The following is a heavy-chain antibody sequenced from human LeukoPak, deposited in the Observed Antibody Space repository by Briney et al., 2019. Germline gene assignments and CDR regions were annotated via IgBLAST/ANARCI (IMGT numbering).Heavy chain of an antibody. Sequence: HPGGSLRLSCAASGFIFSHYGMHWVRQAPGKGLEWVAAIWSDASNRFYAGSVKGRFTISRDNSQNTLFLQMNSLRAEDTAMYYCARDAQRGFDYSNSLKYWGHGTLVTVSS. CDR3: ARDAQRGFDYSNSLKY. V-gene: IGHV3-33*01. J-gene: IGHJ4*01. D-gene: IGHD4-11*01. CDR2: IWSDASNR. CDR1: GFIFSHYG.